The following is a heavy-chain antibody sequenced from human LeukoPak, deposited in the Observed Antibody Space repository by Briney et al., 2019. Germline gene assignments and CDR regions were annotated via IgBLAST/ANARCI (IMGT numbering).Heavy chain of an antibody. CDR3: ASQGYSYAQPYYFDY. Sequence: PSETLSLTCTVSGGSISSSSYYWGWIRQPPGKGLEWIGSIYYSGSTYYNPSLESRVTMSLDTSKNQFSLKLSSVTAADTAVYYCASQGYSYAQPYYFDYWGQGTLVTVSS. CDR2: IYYSGST. J-gene: IGHJ4*02. V-gene: IGHV4-39*01. CDR1: GGSISSSSYY. D-gene: IGHD5-18*01.